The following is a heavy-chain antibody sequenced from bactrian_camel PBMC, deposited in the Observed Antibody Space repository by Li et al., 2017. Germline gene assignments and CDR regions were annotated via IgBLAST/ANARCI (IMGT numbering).Heavy chain of an antibody. CDR2: IDTGTATT. J-gene: IGHJ4*01. D-gene: IGHD3*01. Sequence: QLVESGGGSVQAGRSLRVSCVTSGITWGYQCMGWFRQPPGKEREEIAQIDTGTATTWYADSVQGRFSISKDNAKSTMYLQMNGLKPEDTAMYYCAASQYRCMSGSRLALTSWHFWGQGTQVTVS. V-gene: IGHV3S28*01. CDR1: GITWGYQC. CDR3: AASQYRCMSGSRLALTSWHF.